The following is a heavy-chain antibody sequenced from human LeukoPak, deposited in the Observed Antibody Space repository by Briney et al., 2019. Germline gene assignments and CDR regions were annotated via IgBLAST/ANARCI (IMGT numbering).Heavy chain of an antibody. V-gene: IGHV1-69*13. CDR1: GGTFSSYA. Sequence: GASVKVSCKASGGTFSSYAISWVRQAPGQGLEWMGGNIPIFGTANYAQKFQGRVTITADESTSTAYMELSSLRSEDTAVYYCASSPGNYFDYWGQGTLVTVSS. CDR2: NIPIFGTA. CDR3: ASSPGNYFDY. J-gene: IGHJ4*02.